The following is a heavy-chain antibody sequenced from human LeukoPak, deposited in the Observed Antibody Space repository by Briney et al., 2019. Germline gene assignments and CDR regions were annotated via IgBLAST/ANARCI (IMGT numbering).Heavy chain of an antibody. V-gene: IGHV3-30-3*01. CDR2: ISYDGSNQ. CDR3: ASRGSYCSSSSCQNQFYYGMDV. CDR1: GFTFSSYA. J-gene: IGHJ6*02. D-gene: IGHD2-2*01. Sequence: GRSLRLSCAASGFTFSSYAMHWVRQAPAKGLEWVAAISYDGSNQYYADSVKGRFTISRDNSENTLYLQMNSLRAEDTAVYYCASRGSYCSSSSCQNQFYYGMDVWGQGTTVTVSS.